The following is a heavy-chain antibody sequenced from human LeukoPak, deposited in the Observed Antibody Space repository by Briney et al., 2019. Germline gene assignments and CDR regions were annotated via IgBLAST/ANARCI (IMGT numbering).Heavy chain of an antibody. J-gene: IGHJ4*02. Sequence: GGSLRLSCAASGFTFSSYAMHWVRQAPGKGLEWVAVISYDGSNKYYADSVKGRFTISRDNSKNTLYLQMNSLRAEGTAVYYCAREAYRYCSSTSCSFDYWGQGTLVTVSS. CDR1: GFTFSSYA. CDR3: AREAYRYCSSTSCSFDY. CDR2: ISYDGSNK. V-gene: IGHV3-30-3*01. D-gene: IGHD2-2*01.